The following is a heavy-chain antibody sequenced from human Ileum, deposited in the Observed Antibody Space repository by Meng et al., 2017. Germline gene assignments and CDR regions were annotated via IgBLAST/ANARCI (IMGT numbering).Heavy chain of an antibody. J-gene: IGHJ4*02. V-gene: IGHV1-3*01. D-gene: IGHD2-15*01. CDR2: IHAGNGNR. Sequence: QVQLVQSGPDVKSPGASVKVSCKASGATFTSFVIHWVRQAPGQRLEWMGWIHAGNGNRKYSQKFQGRVTFTTDTSATTAYLDLSSLRSEDTAVYYCARDPSGGKFHYFDSWGRGTLVTVSS. CDR1: GATFTSFV. CDR3: ARDPSGGKFHYFDS.